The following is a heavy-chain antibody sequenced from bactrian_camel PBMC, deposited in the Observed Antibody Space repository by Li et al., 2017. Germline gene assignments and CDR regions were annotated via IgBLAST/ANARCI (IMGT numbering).Heavy chain of an antibody. D-gene: IGHD4*01. CDR2: IYRHSGVT. V-gene: IGHV3S6*01. CDR1: GYTERSYC. CDR3: AADCFAGTTIAPVDSGV. J-gene: IGHJ6*01. Sequence: HVQLVESGGGSVQAGGSLTLSCAASGYTERSYCMGWFRRAPGKEREGVAVIYRHSGVTNYADTVQGRFTISKDNAKNSLYLQMNSLKPEDTAMYYCAADCFAGTTIAPVDSGVWGQGTQVTVS.